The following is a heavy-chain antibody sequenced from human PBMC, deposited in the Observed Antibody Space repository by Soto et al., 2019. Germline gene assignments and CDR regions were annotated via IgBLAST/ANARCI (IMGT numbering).Heavy chain of an antibody. V-gene: IGHV3-30-3*01. CDR1: GFTFSSYA. CDR2: ISYDGSNK. D-gene: IGHD1-26*01. Sequence: GGSLRLSCAASGFTFSSYAMHWVRQAPGKGLEWVAVISYDGSNKYYADSVKGRFTISRDNSKNTLYLQMNSLRAEDTAVYYCARDDGNSWELPQYYFDYWGQGTLVTVSP. J-gene: IGHJ4*02. CDR3: ARDDGNSWELPQYYFDY.